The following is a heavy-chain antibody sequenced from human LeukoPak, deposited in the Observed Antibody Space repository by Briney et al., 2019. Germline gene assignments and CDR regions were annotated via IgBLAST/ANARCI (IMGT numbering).Heavy chain of an antibody. CDR3: ARGMLPRTTVTTPGDS. J-gene: IGHJ5*02. V-gene: IGHV1-2*02. Sequence: ASVKVSCKASGYTFTDYYMHWVRQAPGQGLEWMGWINPDSGGTNYAQKFQGRVTMTRDTSISTAYMELTRLRSDDTAVYYCARGMLPRTTVTTPGDSWGQGTLVTVSS. D-gene: IGHD4-17*01. CDR2: INPDSGGT. CDR1: GYTFTDYY.